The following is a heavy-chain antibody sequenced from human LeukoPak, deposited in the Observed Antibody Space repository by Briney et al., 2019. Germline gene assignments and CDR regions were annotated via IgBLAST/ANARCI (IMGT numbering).Heavy chain of an antibody. D-gene: IGHD3-10*01. Sequence: KSSETLSLTCTVSGDSINSHHWNWIRQPPGKGLEWIGYIYYSGSTNYNPSLKSRVTISVDTSKNQFSLKLSSVTAADTAVYYCARAGYGSGSYYFDYWGQGTLVTVSS. J-gene: IGHJ4*02. CDR3: ARAGYGSGSYYFDY. CDR2: IYYSGST. CDR1: GDSINSHH. V-gene: IGHV4-59*11.